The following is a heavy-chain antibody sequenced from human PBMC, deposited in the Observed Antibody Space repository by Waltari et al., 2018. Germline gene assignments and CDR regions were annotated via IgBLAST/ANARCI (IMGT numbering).Heavy chain of an antibody. V-gene: IGHV4-61*02. CDR2: IYTSGST. D-gene: IGHD1-26*01. CDR1: GCSISSGSYY. Sequence: QVQLQESGPGLVKPSQTLSLTCTVSGCSISSGSYYWSWIRQPAGKGLEWIGRIYTSGSTNYNPSLKSRVTISVDTSKNQFSLKLSSVTAADTAVYYCARDSNFGSYYYFDYWGQGTLVTVSS. CDR3: ARDSNFGSYYYFDY. J-gene: IGHJ4*02.